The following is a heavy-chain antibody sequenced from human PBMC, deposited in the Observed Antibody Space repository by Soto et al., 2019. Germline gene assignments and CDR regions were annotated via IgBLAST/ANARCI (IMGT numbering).Heavy chain of an antibody. J-gene: IGHJ4*02. Sequence: QVQLLESGPGLVKPSETPSLTCTVSGGSISSYYWSWIRQPPGKGLEWIGYIYSNGSTNYNPSLTRRVTIPVDTSKNPSTLKLSSVTAAATAVYYCASRYGGGFDYWGQGTLVTVSS. CDR3: ASRYGGGFDY. CDR2: IYSNGST. D-gene: IGHD4-17*01. CDR1: GGSISSYY. V-gene: IGHV4-59*08.